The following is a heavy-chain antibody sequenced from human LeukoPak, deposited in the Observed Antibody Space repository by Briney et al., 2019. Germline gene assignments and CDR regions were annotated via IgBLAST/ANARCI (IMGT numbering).Heavy chain of an antibody. CDR3: ARGRDNIVVVPAAIGRDNYYYGMDV. J-gene: IGHJ6*02. CDR1: GGSISGSY. V-gene: IGHV4-59*12. D-gene: IGHD2-2*01. Sequence: PSETLSLTCTVSGGSISGSYWSWIRQPPGKGLEWIGYFYYSGSTNYTPSLKSRVTISVDTSKNQFSLKLSSVTAADTAVYYCARGRDNIVVVPAAIGRDNYYYGMDVWGQGTTVTVSS. CDR2: FYYSGST.